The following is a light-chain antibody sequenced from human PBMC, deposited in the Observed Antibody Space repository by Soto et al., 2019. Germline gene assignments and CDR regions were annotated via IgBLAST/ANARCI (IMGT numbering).Light chain of an antibody. V-gene: IGKV3-15*01. J-gene: IGKJ1*01. CDR3: QQYNNWPKT. CDR2: DAS. CDR1: QSVGSN. Sequence: EIVMTQSPDTLSVSPGETATLSCRASQSVGSNLAWYQQKPGQAPRLLISDASTRAAGLPARFSGSGSGTEFTLTISSLQSEDFAVYYCQQYNNWPKTFGQGTKV.